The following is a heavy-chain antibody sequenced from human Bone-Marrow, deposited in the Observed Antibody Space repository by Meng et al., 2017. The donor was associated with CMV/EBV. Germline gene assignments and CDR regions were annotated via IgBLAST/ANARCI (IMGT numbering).Heavy chain of an antibody. Sequence: YAMSWVRHAPGKGLEWVSAIGGSGGSTYYADSVKGRFTISRDNSKNTLYLQMNSLRAEDTAVYYCAKDPPPTDIVVVPAASEYFQHWGQGTLVTVSS. CDR2: IGGSGGST. CDR1: YA. J-gene: IGHJ1*01. V-gene: IGHV3-23*01. D-gene: IGHD2-2*01. CDR3: AKDPPPTDIVVVPAASEYFQH.